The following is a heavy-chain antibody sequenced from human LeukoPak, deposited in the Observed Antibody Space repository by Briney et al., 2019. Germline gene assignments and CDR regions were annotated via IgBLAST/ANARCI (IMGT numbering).Heavy chain of an antibody. D-gene: IGHD2-15*01. J-gene: IGHJ4*02. Sequence: TGGSLRLSCAASGFTVSSNYMSWVRQAPGKGLEWVSVIYSGGSTYYADSVKGRFTISRDNSKNTLYLQMNSLRAEDTAVYYCARLYCSGGSCHFDYWGQGTLVTVSS. CDR2: IYSGGST. CDR1: GFTVSSNY. V-gene: IGHV3-53*01. CDR3: ARLYCSGGSCHFDY.